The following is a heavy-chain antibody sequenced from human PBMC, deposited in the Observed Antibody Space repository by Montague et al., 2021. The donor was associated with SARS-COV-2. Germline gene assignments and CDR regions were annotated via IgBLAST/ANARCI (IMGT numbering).Heavy chain of an antibody. CDR2: ISHGGST. V-gene: IGHV4-34*01. Sequence: SETLSLTRAVFNGSFSSFYWNWIRQPPGKGLEWIGEISHGGSTYYNSSLKSRVTISVDTSKKQFSLNLRSVTAADTAVYYCARGPRITMIVVVITDIWSDPWGQGTLVTASS. CDR1: NGSFSSFY. J-gene: IGHJ5*02. D-gene: IGHD3-22*01. CDR3: ARGPRITMIVVVITDIWSDP.